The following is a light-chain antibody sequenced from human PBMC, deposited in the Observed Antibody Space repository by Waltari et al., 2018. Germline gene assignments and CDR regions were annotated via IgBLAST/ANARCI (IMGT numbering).Light chain of an antibody. CDR2: VIS. V-gene: IGKV1-39*01. Sequence: DIQMTQSPSSLSASVGDRVTITCRASQTINKYLNWYQKKPGRAPKVLISVISYLHTGVPSRFSGSGSGTDFTLTIRSLQPEDFATYYCQQSDSLPLTFGGGTKVEIK. J-gene: IGKJ4*01. CDR3: QQSDSLPLT. CDR1: QTINKY.